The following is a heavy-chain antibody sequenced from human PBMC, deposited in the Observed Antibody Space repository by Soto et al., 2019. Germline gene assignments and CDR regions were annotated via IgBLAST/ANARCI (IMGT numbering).Heavy chain of an antibody. CDR1: GFIFNYAW. CDR2: IKSKTDGGTT. J-gene: IGHJ6*02. D-gene: IGHD5-12*01. CDR3: TTGGSGYDPNVMGV. V-gene: IGHV3-15*01. Sequence: PGGSLRLSCAASGFIFNYAWMSWVRQAPGKGLEWVGRIKSKTDGGTTDYAAPVKGRFTISRDDSKNTLYLQMNSLKTEDTAVYYCTTGGSGYDPNVMGVWGQGTTVTVSS.